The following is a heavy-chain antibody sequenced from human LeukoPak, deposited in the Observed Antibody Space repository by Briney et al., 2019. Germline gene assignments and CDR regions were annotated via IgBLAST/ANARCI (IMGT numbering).Heavy chain of an antibody. D-gene: IGHD5-18*01. V-gene: IGHV3-53*01. CDR3: ASSNTYGCFYY. Sequence: GGSLRLSCAASGFTVSSSYMSWVRQAPGKGLEWVSVIYSGGSTYYADSVKGRFTISRDNSKNTLYLQMNSLRAEDTAVYYCASSNTYGCFYYWGQGTLVTVSS. J-gene: IGHJ4*02. CDR1: GFTVSSSY. CDR2: IYSGGST.